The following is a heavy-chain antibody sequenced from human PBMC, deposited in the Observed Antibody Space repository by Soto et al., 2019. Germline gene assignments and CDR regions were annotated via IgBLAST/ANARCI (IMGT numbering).Heavy chain of an antibody. J-gene: IGHJ4*02. D-gene: IGHD4-17*01. CDR2: IYPSDSDT. V-gene: IGHV5-51*01. Sequence: GESLKISCQVSRYTFTIYWIGWVLHMPGKGLEWMGIIYPSDSDTRYSPSFQGQVTISADQSINTAYLQWDSLKASDTAIYYCARPANTVADHFDLWGQGTPVTVSS. CDR3: ARPANTVADHFDL. CDR1: RYTFTIYW.